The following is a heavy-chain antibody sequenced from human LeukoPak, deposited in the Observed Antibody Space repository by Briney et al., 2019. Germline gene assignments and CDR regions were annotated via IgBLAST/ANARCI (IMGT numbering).Heavy chain of an antibody. Sequence: GGSLRLSCVASGLNFDDSAMHWVCQAPGKGLEWVSLISADGGSTFSADSVKGRFSISRDNSKNSLYLQMNSLRSEDTAMYYCAKESGKFDYWGQGTLVAVSS. CDR1: GLNFDDSA. CDR2: ISADGGST. CDR3: AKESGKFDY. J-gene: IGHJ4*02. V-gene: IGHV3-43*02.